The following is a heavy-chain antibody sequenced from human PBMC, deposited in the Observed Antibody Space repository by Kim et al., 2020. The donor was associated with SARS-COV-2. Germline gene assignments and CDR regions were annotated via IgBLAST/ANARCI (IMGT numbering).Heavy chain of an antibody. CDR2: IGTAGDT. CDR1: GFTFSSYD. Sequence: GGSLRLSCAASGFTFSSYDMHWVRQATGKGLEWVSAIGTAGDTYYPGSVKGRFTISRENAKNSLYPQMNSLRAGDTAVYYCARAKALYGPTYYYYYYMDVWGKGTTVTVSS. D-gene: IGHD4-17*01. V-gene: IGHV3-13*01. J-gene: IGHJ6*03. CDR3: ARAKALYGPTYYYYYYMDV.